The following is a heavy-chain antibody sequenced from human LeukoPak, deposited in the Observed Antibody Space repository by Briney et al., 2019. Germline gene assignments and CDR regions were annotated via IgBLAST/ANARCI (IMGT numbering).Heavy chain of an antibody. CDR2: ISSSSSYI. Sequence: GGSLRLSCAASGFTFSSYSMNWVRQAPGKGLEWVSSISSSSSYIYYADSVKGRFTISRDNAKNSLYLQMNSLRAEDTAVYYCARGSVSTLPYSKDGPWGQGTLDTVSS. D-gene: IGHD2-15*01. J-gene: IGHJ5*02. CDR3: ARGSVSTLPYSKDGP. CDR1: GFTFSSYS. V-gene: IGHV3-21*01.